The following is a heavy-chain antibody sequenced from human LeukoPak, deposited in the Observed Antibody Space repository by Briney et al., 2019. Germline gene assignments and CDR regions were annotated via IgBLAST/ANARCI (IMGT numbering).Heavy chain of an antibody. D-gene: IGHD3-22*01. V-gene: IGHV3-49*03. Sequence: GGSLRLSCTASGFTFGDYAMSWFRQAPGKGLEWVGFIRSKAYGGTTEYAASVKGRFTISRDDSKSIAYLQMNSLKTEDTAVYYCTRTVGYYYDSSGPYYFDYWGQGTLVTVSS. CDR2: IRSKAYGGTT. CDR1: GFTFGDYA. J-gene: IGHJ4*02. CDR3: TRTVGYYYDSSGPYYFDY.